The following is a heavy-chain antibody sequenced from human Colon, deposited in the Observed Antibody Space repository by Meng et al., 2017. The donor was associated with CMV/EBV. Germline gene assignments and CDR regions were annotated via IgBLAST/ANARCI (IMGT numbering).Heavy chain of an antibody. J-gene: IGHJ4*02. CDR3: AKVWGN. V-gene: IGHV3-23*01. D-gene: IGHD1-26*01. CDR2: INGIGANT. Sequence: GESLKISCAASGFTFSNYAMSWVRQAPGKGLEWVSVINGIGANTYYADSVKGRFTISRDNSKNTVYLQMSSLRGEDTALYYCAKVWGNWGQGTLVTVSS. CDR1: GFTFSNYA.